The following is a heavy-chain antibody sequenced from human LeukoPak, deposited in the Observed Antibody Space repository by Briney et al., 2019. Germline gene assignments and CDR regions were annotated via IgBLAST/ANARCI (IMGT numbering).Heavy chain of an antibody. Sequence: PSETLSLTCSVSGDSVNSNTYYWGWIRQSPGRGLEWIGNVYYSGTTYYNPSLESRVTISADTSRSQFSLRLNSVTVADTAIYYCARQGSFYMDVWGKGTTVTVSS. CDR1: GDSVNSNTYY. CDR2: VYYSGTT. J-gene: IGHJ6*03. CDR3: ARQGSFYMDV. D-gene: IGHD3-16*02. V-gene: IGHV4-39*01.